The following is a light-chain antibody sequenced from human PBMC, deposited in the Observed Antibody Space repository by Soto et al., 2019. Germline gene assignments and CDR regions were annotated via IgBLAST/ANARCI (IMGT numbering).Light chain of an antibody. CDR3: QQRTNWPPIT. Sequence: PGARATLSCLASQSVFSYFAWYQHKPGQAPRLLIYDASNRATGIPARFSGSGSGTDFTLTISSLEPGAFAVYYCQQRTNWPPITFGQGTRLEIK. V-gene: IGKV3-11*01. CDR2: DAS. J-gene: IGKJ5*01. CDR1: QSVFSY.